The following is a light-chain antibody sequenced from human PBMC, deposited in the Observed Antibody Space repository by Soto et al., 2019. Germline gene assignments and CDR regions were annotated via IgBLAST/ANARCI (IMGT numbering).Light chain of an antibody. J-gene: IGKJ1*01. Sequence: EIVTTQSPATLSVSPGERATLSCRASQSVSSNLAWYQQKPGQAPRLLIYGASTRATGIPARFSGSGSGTDFTLTISRLEPEDFAVYYCQQYGSSPETFGQGTNVDIK. CDR1: QSVSSN. CDR3: QQYGSSPET. CDR2: GAS. V-gene: IGKV3-15*01.